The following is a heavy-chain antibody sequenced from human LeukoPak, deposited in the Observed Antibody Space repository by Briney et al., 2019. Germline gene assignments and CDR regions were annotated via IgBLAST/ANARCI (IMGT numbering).Heavy chain of an antibody. CDR1: GGSISSSSYY. D-gene: IGHD4-23*01. CDR2: IYYSGST. CDR3: ATDPWIDYGGKGQLFDY. V-gene: IGHV4-39*07. J-gene: IGHJ4*02. Sequence: PSETLSLTCTVSGGSISSSSYYWGWIRQPPGKGLEWIGSIYYSGSTYYNPSLKSRVTISVDTSKNQFSLKLSSVTAADTAVYYCATDPWIDYGGKGQLFDYWGQGTLVTVSS.